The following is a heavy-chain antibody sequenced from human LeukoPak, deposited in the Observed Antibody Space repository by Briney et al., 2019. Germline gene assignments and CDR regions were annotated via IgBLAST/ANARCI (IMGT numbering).Heavy chain of an antibody. CDR2: VSAYNGNT. Sequence: ASVKVSCKASGYTFTSYDINWVRQATGQGLEWMGWVSAYNGNTNYAQKLQGRVTMTTDTSTSTAYMELRSLRSDDTAVYYCARSNLPPIAVAVDYWGQGTLVTVSS. CDR3: ARSNLPPIAVAVDY. CDR1: GYTFTSYD. V-gene: IGHV1-18*01. J-gene: IGHJ4*02. D-gene: IGHD6-19*01.